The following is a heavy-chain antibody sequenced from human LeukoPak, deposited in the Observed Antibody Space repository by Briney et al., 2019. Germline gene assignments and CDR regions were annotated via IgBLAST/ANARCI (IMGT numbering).Heavy chain of an antibody. CDR2: IYHSGST. Sequence: KPSETLSLTCAVSGYSISSGYYWGWIRQPPGKGLDWIGSIYHSGSTYYNPSLKSRVTISVDTSKNQFSLKLSSVTAADTAVYYCARHSMVRGVIIKFDPWGQGTLVTVSS. CDR1: GYSISSGYY. J-gene: IGHJ5*02. D-gene: IGHD3-10*01. CDR3: ARHSMVRGVIIKFDP. V-gene: IGHV4-38-2*01.